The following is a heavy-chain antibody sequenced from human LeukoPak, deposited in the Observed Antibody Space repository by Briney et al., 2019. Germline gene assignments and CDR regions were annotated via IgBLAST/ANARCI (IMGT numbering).Heavy chain of an antibody. CDR2: IKQDGSEK. CDR3: AKPTLVRGVIITPPNFDY. J-gene: IGHJ4*02. V-gene: IGHV3-7*01. Sequence: GGSLRLSCAASGFTFSNYWMSWVRQAPGKGLEWVANIKQDGSEKYYVDSVKRRFTISRDNAKNSVYLQMNSLRAEDTAVYYCAKPTLVRGVIITPPNFDYWGQGTLVTVSS. CDR1: GFTFSNYW. D-gene: IGHD3-10*01.